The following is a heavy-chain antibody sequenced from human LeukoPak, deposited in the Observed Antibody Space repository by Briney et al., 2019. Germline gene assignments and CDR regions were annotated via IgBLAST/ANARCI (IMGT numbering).Heavy chain of an antibody. J-gene: IGHJ4*02. CDR3: ARVTRGYTYGLLDY. D-gene: IGHD5-18*01. CDR2: ISSSSYI. Sequence: GGSLRLSCAASGFTFSSYSMNWVRQAPGKGLECVSSISSSSYIYFADSLKGRFTISRDNAKNSLYLQMNSLRAEDTAVYYCARVTRGYTYGLLDYWGPRALVTVSS. V-gene: IGHV3-21*01. CDR1: GFTFSSYS.